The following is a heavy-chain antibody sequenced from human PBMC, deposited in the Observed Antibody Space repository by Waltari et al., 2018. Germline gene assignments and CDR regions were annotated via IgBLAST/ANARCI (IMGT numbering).Heavy chain of an antibody. Sequence: EVQLLESGGGLIQPGGSLSLSCVAAGIPFCNYGMSCVRQTPGKGLEWVSSFSRGDIYYTDSVKGRFTISRDNSKNTLFLQMNSLRVEDTAVYYCAGGDLSVPGTRFDCWGQGTLVTVSS. J-gene: IGHJ4*02. CDR1: GIPFCNYG. CDR2: FSRGDI. V-gene: IGHV3-23*01. D-gene: IGHD6-19*01. CDR3: AGGDLSVPGTRFDC.